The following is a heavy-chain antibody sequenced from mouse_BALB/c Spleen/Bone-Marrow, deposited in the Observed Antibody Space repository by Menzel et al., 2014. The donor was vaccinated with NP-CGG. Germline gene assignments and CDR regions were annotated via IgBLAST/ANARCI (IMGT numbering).Heavy chain of an antibody. D-gene: IGHD1-1*01. CDR3: AVYYYGGFAY. CDR1: GFNIKDTY. CDR2: IDPANGNT. J-gene: IGHJ3*01. Sequence: VQLQQSGAELVKPGASVKLSCTASGFNIKDTYMHWVKQRPEQGLEWIGRIDPANGNTKYDPKFQGKATLTVDTSSNATSLQLSHMTSEDPAVYYCAVYYYGGFAYWGQGTLVTVSA. V-gene: IGHV14-3*02.